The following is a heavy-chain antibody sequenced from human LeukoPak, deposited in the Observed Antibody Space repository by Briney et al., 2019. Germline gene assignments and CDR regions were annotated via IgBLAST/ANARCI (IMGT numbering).Heavy chain of an antibody. CDR1: GFTFSGYT. D-gene: IGHD3-16*01. V-gene: IGHV3-48*01. Sequence: GGSLRLSCAASGFTFSGYTLNWVRQAPGKGLEWVSYISRTSDIVSYADSVRGRFTISRDNAKNSLCLQMSSLRAEDTAVYYCARDYGYASDTWGQGTMVTVSS. CDR2: ISRTSDIV. J-gene: IGHJ3*02. CDR3: ARDYGYASDT.